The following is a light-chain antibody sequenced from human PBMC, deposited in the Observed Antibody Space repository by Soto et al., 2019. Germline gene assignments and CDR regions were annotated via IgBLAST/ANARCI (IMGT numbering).Light chain of an antibody. Sequence: EIVMTQSPAALSVSLGERVSLICRASQAVSSYLAWYQQKPGQAPRLLISDASTRATDIPDRFSGSGSGTDFTLTISSLQSSDLAVYYCLQYSTWPPLYTFGQGTKLEIK. J-gene: IGKJ2*01. CDR2: DAS. CDR3: LQYSTWPPLYT. V-gene: IGKV3-15*01. CDR1: QAVSSY.